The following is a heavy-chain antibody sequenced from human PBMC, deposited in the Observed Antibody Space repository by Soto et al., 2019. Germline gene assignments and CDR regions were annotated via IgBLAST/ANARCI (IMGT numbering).Heavy chain of an antibody. CDR1: GFTFSDYY. Sequence: QVQLVESGGGLVKPGGSLRLSCAASGFTFSDYYMSWIRQAPGKGLEWVSYISSSSSYTNYADSVKGRFTISRDNAKNSLYPQMKSMRAEDTAVYYCAGDKGSGATRGKCGYYYYGMDVWGQGTTVTVSS. CDR3: AGDKGSGATRGKCGYYYYGMDV. J-gene: IGHJ6*02. D-gene: IGHD5-12*01. CDR2: ISSSSSYT. V-gene: IGHV3-11*05.